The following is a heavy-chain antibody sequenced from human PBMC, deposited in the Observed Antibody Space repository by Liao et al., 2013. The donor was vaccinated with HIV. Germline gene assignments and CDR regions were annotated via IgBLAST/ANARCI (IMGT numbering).Heavy chain of an antibody. CDR1: GGSISRTSYY. D-gene: IGHD2-15*01. J-gene: IGHJ3*02. Sequence: QVQLQESGPGLVKPSQTLSLTCTVSGGSISRTSYYWNWIRQPAGKGLEWVGRISATGTTNYNPSLKSRVTISVDTSKNQFSLRLTSVTAADTAVYYCARDPQLVGLTAFDIWGQGTMVTVSS. CDR3: ARDPQLVGLTAFDI. V-gene: IGHV4-61*02. CDR2: ISATGTT.